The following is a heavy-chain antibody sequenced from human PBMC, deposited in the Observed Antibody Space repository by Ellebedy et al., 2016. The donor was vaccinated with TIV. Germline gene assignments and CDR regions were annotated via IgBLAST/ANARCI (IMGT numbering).Heavy chain of an antibody. CDR2: FSGNGRNT. CDR3: ARDKGSPPADY. J-gene: IGHJ4*02. D-gene: IGHD2-2*01. Sequence: AASVKVSCKASGYTFSSYGITWSRQAPGQGPEWMAWFSGNGRNTNYAQKLQGRVTLNTDTSTGTAYMELRSLRSDDTALYYCARDKGSPPADYWGQGTLVTVSS. CDR1: GYTFSSYG. V-gene: IGHV1-18*04.